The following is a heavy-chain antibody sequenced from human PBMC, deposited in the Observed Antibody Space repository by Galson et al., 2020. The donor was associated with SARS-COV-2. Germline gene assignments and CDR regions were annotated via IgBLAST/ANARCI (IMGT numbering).Heavy chain of an antibody. J-gene: IGHJ6*02. CDR3: ARRYTTVGLDV. Sequence: SETLYLTCSVSGGSIISSSSYWGWIRQSPGKGLEWIGSVYYSGSTYYNPSLKSRVTISVDTSKNQFSLKLSSVTAADTAVYYCARRYTTVGLDVWGQGTTVTVSS. CDR2: VYYSGST. D-gene: IGHD5-18*01. CDR1: GGSIISSSSY. V-gene: IGHV4-39*01.